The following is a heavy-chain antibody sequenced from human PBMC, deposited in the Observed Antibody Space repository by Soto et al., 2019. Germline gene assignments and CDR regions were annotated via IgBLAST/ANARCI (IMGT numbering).Heavy chain of an antibody. CDR1: GGSFSGYY. J-gene: IGHJ4*02. D-gene: IGHD3-16*02. CDR3: ARARGLRLGELSYSDFDY. V-gene: IGHV4-34*01. CDR2: INHSGST. Sequence: QVQLQQWGAGLLKPSETLSLTCAVYGGSFSGYYWSWIRQPPGKGLEWIGEINHSGSTNYNPSLKSRVTISVDTSKNQFSLKLSSVTAADTAVYYCARARGLRLGELSYSDFDYWGQGTLVTVSS.